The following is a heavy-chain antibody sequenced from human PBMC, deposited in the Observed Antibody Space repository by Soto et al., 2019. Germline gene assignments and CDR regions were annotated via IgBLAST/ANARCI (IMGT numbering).Heavy chain of an antibody. CDR2: ISGSGGST. D-gene: IGHD3-22*01. Sequence: GGSLRLSCAASGFTFSSYAMSWVRQAPGKGLEWVSAISGSGGSTYYADSVKGRFTISRDNSKNTLYLQMNSLRAEDTAVYYCAKEAMIVVVPSASDAFDIWGQGTMVTVSS. V-gene: IGHV3-23*01. CDR1: GFTFSSYA. J-gene: IGHJ3*02. CDR3: AKEAMIVVVPSASDAFDI.